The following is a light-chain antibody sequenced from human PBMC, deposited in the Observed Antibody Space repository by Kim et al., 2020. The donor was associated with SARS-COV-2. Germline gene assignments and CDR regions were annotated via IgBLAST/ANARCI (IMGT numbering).Light chain of an antibody. CDR3: QAWDSSAGV. CDR1: GLGDKF. J-gene: IGLJ3*02. V-gene: IGLV3-1*01. Sequence: GSPGQTANITCSGSGLGDKFAFWYQQKPGQSPVLVIYQDTRRPSGIPERFSGSNSGNTATLTISGTQAMDAADYYCQAWDSSAGVFGGGTQLTVL. CDR2: QDT.